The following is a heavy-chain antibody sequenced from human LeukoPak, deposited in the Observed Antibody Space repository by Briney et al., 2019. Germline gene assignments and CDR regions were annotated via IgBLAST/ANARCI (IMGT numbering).Heavy chain of an antibody. D-gene: IGHD3-10*01. V-gene: IGHV3-30*18. J-gene: IGHJ4*02. Sequence: TGGSLRLSCAASGFSFSDYGMHWVRQAPEKGLEWVAVISYDGSNQYYADSVKGRFTISRDKSKNTLYLQMDSLRAEDTAVYYCAKDSGGYDGSRQNKYYFDYWGQGTLVTVSS. CDR1: GFSFSDYG. CDR3: AKDSGGYDGSRQNKYYFDY. CDR2: ISYDGSNQ.